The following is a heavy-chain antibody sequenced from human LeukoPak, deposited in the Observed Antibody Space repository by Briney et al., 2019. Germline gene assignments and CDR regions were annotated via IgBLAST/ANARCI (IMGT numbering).Heavy chain of an antibody. V-gene: IGHV3-33*01. CDR3: AREGYGNYGDVDAFNS. J-gene: IGHJ3*02. D-gene: IGHD4-17*01. Sequence: GGSLRLSCAASGFTFSSYGMHWVRQAPGKGLEWVAVIWYDGSNKYYADSVKGRFTISRDNSKNTLYLQMNSLRAEDTAVYYCAREGYGNYGDVDAFNSGGQGTRVTVS. CDR2: IWYDGSNK. CDR1: GFTFSSYG.